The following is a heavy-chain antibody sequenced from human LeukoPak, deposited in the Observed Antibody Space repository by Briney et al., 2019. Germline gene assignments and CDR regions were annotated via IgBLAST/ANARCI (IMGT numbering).Heavy chain of an antibody. CDR1: DFSLITYA. J-gene: IGHJ4*02. CDR3: ARGLRGPDY. CDR2: ISGGGDAT. V-gene: IGHV3-23*01. Sequence: GGSLRLSCAASDFSLITYAMSWVRQAPGKGLEWVSTISGGGDATYYADSVKGRFTISRDNSKNTMFLQMNRLRDEDTAVYYCARGLRGPDYWGQGTQVTVSS.